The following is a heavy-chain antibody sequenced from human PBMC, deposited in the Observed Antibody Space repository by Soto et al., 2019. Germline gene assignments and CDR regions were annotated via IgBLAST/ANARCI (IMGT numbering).Heavy chain of an antibody. CDR3: AKSGSSGWYGWFDP. Sequence: SGPTLVNPTQTLTLTCIFSGFSLRTSGVGVGWIRQPPGKSLEWLGFIYWNDDKRYSPSLKSRLTITKDTSKNQVVLTMTNMDPVDTATYYCAKSGSSGWYGWFDPWGQGTLVTVSS. D-gene: IGHD6-19*01. CDR1: GFSLRTSGVG. J-gene: IGHJ5*02. CDR2: IYWNDDK. V-gene: IGHV2-5*01.